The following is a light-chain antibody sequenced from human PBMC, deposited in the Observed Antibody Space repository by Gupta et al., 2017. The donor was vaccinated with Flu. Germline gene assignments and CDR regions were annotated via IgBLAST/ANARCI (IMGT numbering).Light chain of an antibody. V-gene: IGKV1-6*01. CDR2: AAC. CDR1: QDIRNE. CDR3: LQDDNYPRT. Sequence: AIQMTQSPSSLSASVGDRVSIICRASQDIRNELGWYQQKPGKAPKLLIYAACNLQSGVPSRFSGSGSGTDFTLTISSLQPEDFATYYCLQDDNYPRTFGQGTKVEIK. J-gene: IGKJ1*01.